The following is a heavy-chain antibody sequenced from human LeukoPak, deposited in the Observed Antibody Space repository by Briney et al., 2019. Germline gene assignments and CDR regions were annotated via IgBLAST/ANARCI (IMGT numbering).Heavy chain of an antibody. J-gene: IGHJ1*01. CDR3: ARYSSSWYQLYFQH. Sequence: SETLSLTCTVSGYSISSGYYWGWIRQPPGKGLEWIGSIYYSGSTYYNPSLKSRVTISVDTSKNQFSLKLSSVTAADTAVYYCARYSSSWYQLYFQHWGQGTLVTVSS. CDR1: GYSISSGYY. V-gene: IGHV4-38-2*02. CDR2: IYYSGST. D-gene: IGHD6-13*01.